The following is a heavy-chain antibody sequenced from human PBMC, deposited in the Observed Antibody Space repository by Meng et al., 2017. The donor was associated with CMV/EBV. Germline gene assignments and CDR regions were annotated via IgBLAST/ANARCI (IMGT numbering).Heavy chain of an antibody. V-gene: IGHV1-2*02. CDR1: GYRFRDHY. CDR3: VRDHNWGPDY. CDR2: IYPNSGGT. D-gene: IGHD1-1*01. J-gene: IGHJ4*02. Sequence: VQLVQHGAGVKSPGVSVKVCCQPSGYRFRDHYMHWVRQAPGQGLEWMGWIYPNSGGTHYAQKFQDRVTMTRDKSISTVYMELSRLTSDDTAVYYCVRDHNWGPDYWGQGTLVTVSS.